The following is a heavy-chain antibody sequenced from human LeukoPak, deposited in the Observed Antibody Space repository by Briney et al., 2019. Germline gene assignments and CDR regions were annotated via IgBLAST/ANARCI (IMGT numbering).Heavy chain of an antibody. Sequence: GGSLRLSCAASGFTFNTYSMNWVRQAPGKGLEWVSSISSSDTYIHYADSVKGRFTISRDNAKNSLYLQMNSLRAEDTAVYYCARGSAMVLRRGRRPYYFDYWGQGTLVTVSS. V-gene: IGHV3-21*01. CDR1: GFTFNTYS. D-gene: IGHD5-18*01. J-gene: IGHJ4*02. CDR3: ARGSAMVLRRGRRPYYFDY. CDR2: ISSSDTYI.